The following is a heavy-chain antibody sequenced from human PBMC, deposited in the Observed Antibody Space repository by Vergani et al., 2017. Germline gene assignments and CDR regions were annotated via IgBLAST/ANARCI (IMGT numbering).Heavy chain of an antibody. D-gene: IGHD2-2*02. CDR1: GFTFSSYS. CDR3: ARDLGYCSSTSCYTLWNWFDP. V-gene: IGHV3-21*01. J-gene: IGHJ5*02. CDR2: ISSSSSYI. Sequence: EVQLVESGGGLVKPGGSLRLSCAASGFTFSSYSMNWVRQAPGKGLEWVSSISSSSSYIYYADSVTGRFTISRDNAKNSLYLKMNSLRAEDTAVYYWARDLGYCSSTSCYTLWNWFDPWGQGTLVTVSS.